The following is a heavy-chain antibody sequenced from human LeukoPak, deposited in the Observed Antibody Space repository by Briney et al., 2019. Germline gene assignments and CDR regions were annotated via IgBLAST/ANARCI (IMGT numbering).Heavy chain of an antibody. Sequence: SETLSLTCTVSGGSISSSSYYWGLIRQPPGKGLEWIASMSYTGTTYYNPSLKSRVTISVHTSKNQFSLNLSPVTAADTAVYFCARSGYSFLVDSWGQGTLVTVSS. CDR2: MSYTGTT. D-gene: IGHD5-18*01. J-gene: IGHJ4*02. CDR1: GGSISSSSYY. V-gene: IGHV4-39*01. CDR3: ARSGYSFLVDS.